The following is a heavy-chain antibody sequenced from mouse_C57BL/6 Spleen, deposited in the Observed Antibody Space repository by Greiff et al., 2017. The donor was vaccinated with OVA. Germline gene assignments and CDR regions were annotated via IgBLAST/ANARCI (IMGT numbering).Heavy chain of an antibody. J-gene: IGHJ2*01. CDR3: ARTPTGYYYGSSYFDY. V-gene: IGHV1-9*01. CDR2: ILPGSGST. D-gene: IGHD1-1*01. CDR1: GYTFTGYW. Sequence: VQLQQSGAELMKPGASVKLSCKATGYTFTGYWIEWVKQRPGHGLEWIGEILPGSGSTNYNEKFKGKATFTADTSSNTAYMQLSSLTTEDSAIYYCARTPTGYYYGSSYFDYWGQGTTLTVSS.